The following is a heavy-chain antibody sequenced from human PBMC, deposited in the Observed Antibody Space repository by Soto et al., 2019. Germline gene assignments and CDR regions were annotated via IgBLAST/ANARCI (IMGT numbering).Heavy chain of an antibody. CDR1: GGSFSGYY. CDR3: AREQQLGIKYYYYGMEV. Sequence: PSETLSLTCAVYGGSFSGYYWSWIRQPPGKGLEWIGEINHSGSTNYNPSLKSRVTISVDTSKNQFSLKLSSVTAADTAVYYCAREQQLGIKYYYYGMEVWGQGTTVTVSS. CDR2: INHSGST. V-gene: IGHV4-34*01. J-gene: IGHJ6*02. D-gene: IGHD6-13*01.